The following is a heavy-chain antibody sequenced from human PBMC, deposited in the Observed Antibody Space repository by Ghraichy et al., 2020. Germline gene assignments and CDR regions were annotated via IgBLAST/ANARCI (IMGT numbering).Heavy chain of an antibody. J-gene: IGHJ2*01. V-gene: IGHV4-59*01. CDR2: IYYSGST. D-gene: IGHD4-17*01. CDR3: ARGSGDYSF. CDR1: GGSISSYY. Sequence: GSLRLSCTVSGGSISSYYWSWIRQPPGKGLEWIGYIYYSGSTNYNPSLKSRVTISVDTSKNQFSLKLSSVTAADTAVYYCARGSGDYSFWGRGTLVTVSS.